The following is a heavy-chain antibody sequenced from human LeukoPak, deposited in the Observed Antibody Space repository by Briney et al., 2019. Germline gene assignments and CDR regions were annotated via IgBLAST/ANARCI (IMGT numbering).Heavy chain of an antibody. J-gene: IGHJ5*02. Sequence: SETLSLTCTVSGGSISSGDYYWSWIRQPPGKGLEWIGYIYYSGSTYYNPSLKSRVTISVDTSKNQFSLKLSSVTAADTAVYYCARGVREWWGDWFDPWGQGTLVTVSS. CDR2: IYYSGST. CDR3: ARGVREWWGDWFDP. V-gene: IGHV4-30-4*01. D-gene: IGHD2-15*01. CDR1: GGSISSGDYY.